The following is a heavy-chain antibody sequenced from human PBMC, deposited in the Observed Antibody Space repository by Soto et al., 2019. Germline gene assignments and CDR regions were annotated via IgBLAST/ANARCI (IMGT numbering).Heavy chain of an antibody. CDR1: GGSISSGGYY. D-gene: IGHD1-7*01. CDR3: ARRYGTTFDY. J-gene: IGHJ4*02. Sequence: SETLSLTCTVSGGSISSGGYYWSWIRQPPGKGLEWIGYIYYSGSTNYNPSLKSRVTISVDTSKNQFSLKLSSVTAADTAVYYCARRYGTTFDYWGQGTLVTVSS. CDR2: IYYSGST. V-gene: IGHV4-61*08.